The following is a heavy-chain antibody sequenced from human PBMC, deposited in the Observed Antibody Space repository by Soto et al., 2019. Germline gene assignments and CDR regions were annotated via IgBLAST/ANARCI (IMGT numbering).Heavy chain of an antibody. Sequence: GGSLRLSCAASGFTFSSYEMNWVRQAPGKGLEWVSYISSSGSTIYYADSVKGRFTISRDNAKNSLYLQMNSLRAEDTAVYYCARSHLVVVITGAFDIWGQGTMVTVS. CDR2: ISSSGSTI. CDR1: GFTFSSYE. V-gene: IGHV3-48*03. CDR3: ARSHLVVVITGAFDI. J-gene: IGHJ3*02. D-gene: IGHD3-22*01.